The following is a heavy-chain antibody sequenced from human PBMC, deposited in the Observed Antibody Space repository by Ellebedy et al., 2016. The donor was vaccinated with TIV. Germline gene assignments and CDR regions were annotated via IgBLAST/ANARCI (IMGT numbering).Heavy chain of an antibody. CDR1: GYTFTSYG. V-gene: IGHV1-18*01. CDR2: ISAYNGNT. D-gene: IGHD6-13*01. Sequence: ASVKVSCXASGYTFTSYGISWVRQAPGQGLEWMGWISAYNGNTNYAQKLQGRVTMTTDTSTSTAYMELRSLRSDDTAVYYCARGSRIAAAGTGRLFPTYWGQGTLVTVSS. CDR3: ARGSRIAAAGTGRLFPTY. J-gene: IGHJ4*02.